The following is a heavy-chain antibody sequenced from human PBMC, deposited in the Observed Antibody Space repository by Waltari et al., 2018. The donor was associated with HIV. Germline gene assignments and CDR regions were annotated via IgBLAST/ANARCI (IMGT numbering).Heavy chain of an antibody. CDR3: AREYCSGGSCYLYYGMDV. CDR2: IRAYNGNT. V-gene: IGHV1-18*01. J-gene: IGHJ6*02. Sequence: QVQLVQSGAEVKKPGASVKVSCKASGYTFTSYGISWVRQAPGQGLEWMGWIRAYNGNTNYAQKLQGRVTMTTDTSTSTGYMELRSLRSDDTAVYYCAREYCSGGSCYLYYGMDVWGQGTTVTVSS. D-gene: IGHD2-15*01. CDR1: GYTFTSYG.